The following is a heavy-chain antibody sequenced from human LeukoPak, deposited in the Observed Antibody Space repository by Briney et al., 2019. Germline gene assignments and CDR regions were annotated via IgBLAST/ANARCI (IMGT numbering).Heavy chain of an antibody. CDR1: GFTFSSYS. J-gene: IGHJ4*02. D-gene: IGHD2-21*02. Sequence: GGSLRLSCAASGFTFSSYSMNWVRQAPGKGLEWVSYISSSSSTIYYADSVKGRFTVSRDNAKNSLYLQMNSLRAEDTAVYYCARAPRGGDSLYFDYWGQGTLVTVSS. CDR3: ARAPRGGDSLYFDY. V-gene: IGHV3-48*04. CDR2: ISSSSSTI.